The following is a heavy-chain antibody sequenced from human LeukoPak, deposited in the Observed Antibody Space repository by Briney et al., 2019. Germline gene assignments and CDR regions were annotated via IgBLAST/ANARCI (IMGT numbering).Heavy chain of an antibody. Sequence: PSETLSLTCTVSGGSISTYYWSWIRQPPGEGLEWIGYIYYSGITNYNPSLKSRVTISVDTSKNQFSLNLTSVTAADTAVYYCARRGGYSGYENLWGQGTLVTISS. D-gene: IGHD5-12*01. CDR2: IYYSGIT. CDR1: GGSISTYY. CDR3: ARRGGYSGYENL. V-gene: IGHV4-59*08. J-gene: IGHJ4*02.